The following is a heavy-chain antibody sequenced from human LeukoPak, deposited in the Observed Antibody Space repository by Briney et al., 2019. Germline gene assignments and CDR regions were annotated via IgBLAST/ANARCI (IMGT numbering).Heavy chain of an antibody. J-gene: IGHJ3*02. CDR1: GFTFDDYA. CDR2: ISWSRGNK. CDR3: AREGWELHGSALDI. V-gene: IGHV3-9*01. D-gene: IGHD1-26*01. Sequence: SLRLSCAAAGFTFDDYAMHWVRPAPGKGLEWVAGISWSRGNKGYPGSVKGRFTISRDHSKNPVDLQMNRLGAEGTAVYYCAREGWELHGSALDIWCQGTMVTAPS.